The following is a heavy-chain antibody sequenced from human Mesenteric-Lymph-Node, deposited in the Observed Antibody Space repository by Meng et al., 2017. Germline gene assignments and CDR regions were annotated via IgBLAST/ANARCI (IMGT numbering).Heavy chain of an antibody. J-gene: IGHJ4*02. D-gene: IGHD6-13*01. V-gene: IGHV1-18*01. CDR1: GYTFTSYG. CDR3: ARAGYSSSREFDY. CDR2: ISAYNGNT. Sequence: QVQPGQTGAEVKKPGAGGKGACKASGYTFTSYGISWVRQAPGQGLEWMGWISAYNGNTNYAQKLQGRVTMTTDTSTGTAYMELRSLRSDDTAVYFCARAGYSSSREFDYWGQGTLVTVSS.